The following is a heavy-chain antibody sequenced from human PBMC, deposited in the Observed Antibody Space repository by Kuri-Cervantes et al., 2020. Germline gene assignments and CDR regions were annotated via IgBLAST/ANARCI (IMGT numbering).Heavy chain of an antibody. J-gene: IGHJ2*01. Sequence: LSLTCVGSGFSFSSYGMHWVRQAPGKGLEWVAVISYDGSNKYYADSVKGRFTISRDNSKNTLYLQMNSLRAEDTAVYYCAKKGYYYDSSGYSVSFSFDLWGRGTLVTVSS. CDR2: ISYDGSNK. D-gene: IGHD3-22*01. CDR3: AKKGYYYDSSGYSVSFSFDL. V-gene: IGHV3-30*18. CDR1: GFSFSSYG.